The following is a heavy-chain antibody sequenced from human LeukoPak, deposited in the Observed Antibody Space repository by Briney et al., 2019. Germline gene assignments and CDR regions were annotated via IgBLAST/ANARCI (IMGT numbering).Heavy chain of an antibody. CDR2: IYYTGST. J-gene: IGHJ4*02. D-gene: IGHD2-2*01. CDR3: ARVYQSAEYYFDY. CDR1: GHPIQRYY. Sequence: SDTLTLICTLSGHPIQRYYWLWLRQPPGKGREWIGYIYYTGSTEYHPSLKSRVTISLDTSKNQFSLKLTSVTAADTAVYYCARVYQSAEYYFDYWGQGNLVSVSS. V-gene: IGHV4-59*07.